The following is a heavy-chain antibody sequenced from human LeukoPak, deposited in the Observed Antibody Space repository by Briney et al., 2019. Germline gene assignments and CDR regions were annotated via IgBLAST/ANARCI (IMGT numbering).Heavy chain of an antibody. CDR2: ISAYNGNT. D-gene: IGHD4-23*01. J-gene: IGHJ4*02. Sequence: ASVKVSCKASGYTLTSYGISWVRQAPGQGLEWMGWISAYNGNTNYAQKLQGRVTMTTDTSTSTAYMELRSLRSDDTAVYYCARDPGEGTVVRQDDPTKFDHRGQGTLVTVSS. V-gene: IGHV1-18*01. CDR3: ARDPGEGTVVRQDDPTKFDH. CDR1: GYTLTSYG.